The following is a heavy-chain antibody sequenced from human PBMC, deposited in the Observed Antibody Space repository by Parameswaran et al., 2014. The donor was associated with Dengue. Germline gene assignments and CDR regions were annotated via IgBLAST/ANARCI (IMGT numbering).Heavy chain of an antibody. V-gene: IGHV1-18*01. D-gene: IGHD4-17*01. J-gene: IGHJ4*02. Sequence: WVRQAPGQGLEWMGWISAYNGNTNYAQKLQGRVTMTTDTSTSTAYMELRSLRSDDTAVYYCARDRLYGDYGSWYFDYWGQGTLVTVSS. CDR3: ARDRLYGDYGSWYFDY. CDR2: ISAYNGNT.